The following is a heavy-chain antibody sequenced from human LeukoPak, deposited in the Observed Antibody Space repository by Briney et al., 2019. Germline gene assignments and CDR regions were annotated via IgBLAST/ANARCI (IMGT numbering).Heavy chain of an antibody. J-gene: IGHJ5*02. CDR1: GFTFSSYA. CDR3: ARGVVDSRVGFDP. Sequence: GGSLRLSCVASGFTFSSYAMSWVRQAPGKGLEWVSTIYRGGGDTYYADSVKGRFTVSRDNSKNTLYLQMNSLRAEDTAVYYCARGVVDSRVGFDPWGQGTLVTVSS. CDR2: IYRGGGDT. V-gene: IGHV3-23*01. D-gene: IGHD6-13*01.